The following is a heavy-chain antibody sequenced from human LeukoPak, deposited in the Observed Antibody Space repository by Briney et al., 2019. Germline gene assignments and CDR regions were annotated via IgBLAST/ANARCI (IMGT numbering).Heavy chain of an antibody. CDR3: ARVHYYDSSGYYHYAFDI. CDR1: GGSISSSSYY. D-gene: IGHD3-22*01. Sequence: PSETLSLTCTVSGGSISSSSYYWGWIRQPPGKGLEWIGSIYYSGSTYYNPFLKSRVTISVDTSKNQFSLKLSSVTAADTAVYYCARVHYYDSSGYYHYAFDIWGQGTMVTVSS. V-gene: IGHV4-39*07. J-gene: IGHJ3*02. CDR2: IYYSGST.